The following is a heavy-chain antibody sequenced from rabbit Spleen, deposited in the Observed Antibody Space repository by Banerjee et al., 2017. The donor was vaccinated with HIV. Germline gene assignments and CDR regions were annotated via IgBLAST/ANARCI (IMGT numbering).Heavy chain of an antibody. CDR2: IDPVFGTT. CDR3: TREKSGIVGYDL. Sequence: QSLEESGGDLVKPGASLTLTCTASGFSFSSSDWIYWVRQAPGKGLEWIGYIDPVFGTTYYASWAKGRFTISKTSSTTVTLQMTSLTVADTATYFCTREKSGIVGYDLWGPGPLVTVS. CDR1: GFSFSSSDW. V-gene: IGHV1S40*01. D-gene: IGHD6-1*01. J-gene: IGHJ4*01.